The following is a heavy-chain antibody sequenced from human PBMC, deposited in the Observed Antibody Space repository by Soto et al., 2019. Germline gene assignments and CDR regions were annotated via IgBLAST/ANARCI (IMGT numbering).Heavy chain of an antibody. J-gene: IGHJ5*02. V-gene: IGHV1-2*02. CDR3: ASVLGYSSSTSCYTPTLNWFDP. Sequence: GASVKVSCKASGYTFTGYYMHWVRQAPGQGLEWMGWINPNSGGTNYAQKFQGRVTMTRDTSISTAYMELSRLRSDDTAVYYCASVLGYSSSTSCYTPTLNWFDPWGQGTLVTVSS. D-gene: IGHD2-2*02. CDR2: INPNSGGT. CDR1: GYTFTGYY.